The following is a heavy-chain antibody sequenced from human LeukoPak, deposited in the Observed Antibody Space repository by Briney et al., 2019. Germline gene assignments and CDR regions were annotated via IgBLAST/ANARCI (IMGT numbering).Heavy chain of an antibody. Sequence: ASVKVSCKASGYTFTGYYIHWVRQAPGQGLEWMGWINPHSGGTNYAQKFQGGVTMTRDTSITTAYMELSSLRSDDTAVYYCARDLGDTATLNYPYYFDYWGQGTLVTVSS. D-gene: IGHD5-18*01. CDR1: GYTFTGYY. CDR2: INPHSGGT. J-gene: IGHJ4*02. V-gene: IGHV1-2*02. CDR3: ARDLGDTATLNYPYYFDY.